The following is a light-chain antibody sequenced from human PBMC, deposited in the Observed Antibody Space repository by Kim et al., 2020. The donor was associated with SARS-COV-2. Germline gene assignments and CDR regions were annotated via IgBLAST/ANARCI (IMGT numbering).Light chain of an antibody. V-gene: IGLV3-21*04. Sequence: SYELTQPPSVSLAPGETARIPCGGDHIGSKSVQWYQRRPGQAPVAVMFYAIDRPSGIPYRFSGSNSGHTAPLTINRVDAGDEAAFFCQVWVIVSDHLVF. CDR1: HIGSKS. J-gene: IGLJ3*02. CDR3: QVWVIVSDHLV. CDR2: YAI.